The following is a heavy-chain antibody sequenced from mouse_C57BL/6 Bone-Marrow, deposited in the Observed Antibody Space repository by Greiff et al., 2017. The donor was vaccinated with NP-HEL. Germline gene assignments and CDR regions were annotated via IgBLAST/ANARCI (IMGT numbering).Heavy chain of an antibody. Sequence: VQLKQSGGDLVKPGGSLKLSCAASGFTFSSYGLSWVRQTPDKRLEWVATISSGGSYTYYPDSVKGRFTISRDNAKNTLYLQMGSVKSEDTAMYYCAKDGSSYGWGQGTLVTVSA. V-gene: IGHV5-6*01. D-gene: IGHD1-1*01. CDR3: AKDGSSYG. J-gene: IGHJ3*02. CDR2: ISSGGSYT. CDR1: GFTFSSYG.